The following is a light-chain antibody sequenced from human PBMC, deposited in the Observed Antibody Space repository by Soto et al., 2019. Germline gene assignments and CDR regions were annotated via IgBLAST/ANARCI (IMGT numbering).Light chain of an antibody. CDR3: QQNNIRRET. Sequence: EIVLTQSPGTLSLSPGERATLSCRASQSVSSSYLAWYQQKPGQAPRLLIYGASSSATGIPDRFSGSGSGRVFTLTISTVQSEDFAVYFWQQNNIRRETFGQGTK. V-gene: IGKV3-20*01. CDR1: QSVSSSY. CDR2: GAS. J-gene: IGKJ1*01.